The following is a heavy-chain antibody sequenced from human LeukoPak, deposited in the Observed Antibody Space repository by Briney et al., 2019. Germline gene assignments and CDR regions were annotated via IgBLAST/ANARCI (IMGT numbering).Heavy chain of an antibody. CDR1: GFTFSSYW. D-gene: IGHD4-23*01. CDR3: AITPKVVTPSS. J-gene: IGHJ4*02. V-gene: IGHV3-7*01. Sequence: PGGSLRLSCAASGFTFSSYWMNWVRQAPGKGLEWVANIKQDGSEKYYVDSVKGRFTISRDNAKSSLYLQMNSLSAEDTAVYYCAITPKVVTPSSWGQGTLVTVSS. CDR2: IKQDGSEK.